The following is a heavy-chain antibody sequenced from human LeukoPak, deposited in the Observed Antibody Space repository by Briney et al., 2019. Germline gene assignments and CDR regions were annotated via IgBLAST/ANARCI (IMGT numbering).Heavy chain of an antibody. V-gene: IGHV4-34*01. CDR3: ARGHYYGSGSYYFDY. D-gene: IGHD3-10*01. CDR2: INHSGST. CDR1: GGSFSGYY. J-gene: IGHJ4*02. Sequence: SETLSLTCAVYGGSFSGYYWSWIRQPPGKGLEWIGEINHSGSTYYNPSLKSRVTISVDTSKNQFSLKLSSVTAEDTAVYYCARGHYYGSGSYYFDYWGQGTLVTVSS.